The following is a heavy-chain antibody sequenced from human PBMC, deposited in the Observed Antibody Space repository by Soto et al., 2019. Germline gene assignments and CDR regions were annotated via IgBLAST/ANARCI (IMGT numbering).Heavy chain of an antibody. Sequence: GGSLRLSCAASGFTFSSYSMNWVRQAPGKGLEWVSSISSSSSYIYYADSVKGRFTISRNNAKNSLYLQMNSMRAEDTAVYYCARDGVVVAATPVSYFDYWGQGTLVTVSS. CDR2: ISSSSSYI. J-gene: IGHJ4*02. CDR3: ARDGVVVAATPVSYFDY. CDR1: GFTFSSYS. D-gene: IGHD2-15*01. V-gene: IGHV3-21*01.